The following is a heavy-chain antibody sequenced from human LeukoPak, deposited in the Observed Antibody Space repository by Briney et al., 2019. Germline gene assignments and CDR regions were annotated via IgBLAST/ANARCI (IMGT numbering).Heavy chain of an antibody. Sequence: GASVKVSCKASGYTFTSYGISWVRQAPGQGLEWMGWISAYNGNTNYAQKLQGRVTMTTDTSTSTAYMELRSLRSDDTAVYYCARADYGDYGGYYYYGMDVWGQGTTVTVSS. J-gene: IGHJ6*02. CDR2: ISAYNGNT. D-gene: IGHD4-17*01. CDR3: ARADYGDYGGYYYYGMDV. V-gene: IGHV1-18*01. CDR1: GYTFTSYG.